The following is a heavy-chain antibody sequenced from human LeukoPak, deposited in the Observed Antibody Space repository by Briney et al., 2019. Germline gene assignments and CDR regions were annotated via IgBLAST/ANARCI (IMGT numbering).Heavy chain of an antibody. CDR1: GGSISSSTYY. CDR3: VRHQVRTMLNS. CDR2: MSYSGTP. J-gene: IGHJ4*02. D-gene: IGHD3-10*02. V-gene: IGHV4-39*01. Sequence: SETLSLTCTVSGGSISSSTYYWGWVRQPPGKGLEWIASMSYSGTPDYNPSLRGRVAMSVDTSKKQVSLKLNSVTAADTAVYYCVRHQVRTMLNSWGQGTLVTVSS.